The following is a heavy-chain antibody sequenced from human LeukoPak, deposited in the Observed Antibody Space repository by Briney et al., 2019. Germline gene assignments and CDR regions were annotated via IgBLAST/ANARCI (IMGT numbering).Heavy chain of an antibody. D-gene: IGHD3-10*01. CDR1: GGSISSGGYY. CDR2: IYFSGST. V-gene: IGHV4-31*03. Sequence: SQTLSLTCTVSGGSISSGGYYWSWIRQHPGKGLEWIGHIYFSGSTYYNPSLKSRVTISVDTSKNQFSLKLSSVTAADTAVYYCARDTTMVRGVIMAHAFDIWGQGTMVTVSS. CDR3: ARDTTMVRGVIMAHAFDI. J-gene: IGHJ3*02.